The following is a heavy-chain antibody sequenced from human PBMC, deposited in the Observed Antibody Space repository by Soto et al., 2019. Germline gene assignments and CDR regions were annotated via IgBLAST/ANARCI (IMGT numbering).Heavy chain of an antibody. CDR2: ISYDGSNK. CDR3: AREGQWELLRGAFDI. J-gene: IGHJ3*02. D-gene: IGHD1-26*01. V-gene: IGHV3-30-3*01. CDR1: GFTFSSYA. Sequence: QVQLVESGGGVVQPGRSLRLSCAASGFTFSSYAMHWVRQAPGKGLEWVAVISYDGSNKYYADSAKGRFTISRDNSKNTLYLQMNSLRAEDTAVYYCAREGQWELLRGAFDIWGQGTMVTVSS.